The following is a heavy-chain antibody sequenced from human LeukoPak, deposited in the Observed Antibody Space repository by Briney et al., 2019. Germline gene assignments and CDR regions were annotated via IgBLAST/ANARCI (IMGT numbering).Heavy chain of an antibody. CDR1: GGSFSGYY. Sequence: PSETLSLTCAVYGGSFSGYYWSWIRQPPGKGLEWIGEINHSGSTNYNPSLKSRVTISVDTSKNQFSLKLSSVTAADTAVYYCARVSPLGYDFWSGYFYYFDYWGQGTLVTVSS. D-gene: IGHD3-3*01. CDR3: ARVSPLGYDFWSGYFYYFDY. J-gene: IGHJ4*02. V-gene: IGHV4-34*01. CDR2: INHSGST.